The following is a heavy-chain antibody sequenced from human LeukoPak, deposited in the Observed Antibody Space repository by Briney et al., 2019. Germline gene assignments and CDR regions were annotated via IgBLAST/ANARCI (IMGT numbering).Heavy chain of an antibody. CDR1: GFTFSSYW. V-gene: IGHV3-48*04. J-gene: IGHJ5*02. CDR2: IDSSGDVI. CDR3: AKGTHSSSWHWYDP. Sequence: GGSLRLSCAASGFTFSSYWMSWVRQAPGKGLEWLSYIDSSGDVIYYADSVKGRFTISRDNAKNSLYLQMNSLRAEDTAVYYCAKGTHSSSWHWYDPWGQGTLVTVSS. D-gene: IGHD6-13*01.